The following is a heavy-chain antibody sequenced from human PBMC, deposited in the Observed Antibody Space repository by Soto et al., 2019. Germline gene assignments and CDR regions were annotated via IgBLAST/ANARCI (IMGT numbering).Heavy chain of an antibody. CDR2: IYWDGDK. D-gene: IGHD3-22*01. Sequence: QITLKESGPPLVKPTQTLTLTCTFSGFSFNRSGMSVGWIRQPPGKGLEWLALIYWDGDKRYSPSLKTRLAISKDASRGQVVLTMTDLDPVDTATYYCANCQADSRDYYLEFAFWGQETRVTVSS. CDR3: ANCQADSRDYYLEFAF. V-gene: IGHV2-5*02. CDR1: GFSFNRSGMS. J-gene: IGHJ4*02.